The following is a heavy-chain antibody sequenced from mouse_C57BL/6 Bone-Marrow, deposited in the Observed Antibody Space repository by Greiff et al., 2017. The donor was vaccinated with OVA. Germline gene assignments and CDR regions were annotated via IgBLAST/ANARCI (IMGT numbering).Heavy chain of an antibody. D-gene: IGHD2-2*01. Sequence: EVMLVESGGGLVKPGGSLKLSCAASGFTFSSYTMSWVRQTPEKRLEWVATISGGGGNTYYPDSVKGRFTISRDNAKNTLYLQMSILRSEDTALYYCARRGPSTMVTTWYFDVWGTGTTVTVSS. CDR1: GFTFSSYT. V-gene: IGHV5-9*01. CDR3: ARRGPSTMVTTWYFDV. CDR2: ISGGGGNT. J-gene: IGHJ1*03.